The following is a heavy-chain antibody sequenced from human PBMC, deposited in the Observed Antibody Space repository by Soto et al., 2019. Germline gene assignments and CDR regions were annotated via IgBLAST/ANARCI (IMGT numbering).Heavy chain of an antibody. CDR1: GGSISSSRYY. D-gene: IGHD3-16*02. J-gene: IGHJ4*02. CDR3: ARGNEYDGGSNRHDYYDS. CDR2: VCYTGSS. V-gene: IGHV4-39*01. Sequence: QLQLQESGPSLVKPSETLSLTCTVSGGSISSSRYYGSWIRQSPGRGLEWVASVCYTGSSYFSPSFRSRRATLSVDTSKNQFSLNLGSVTAADTAVYYCARGNEYDGGSNRHDYYDSWGQGVQVTVSS.